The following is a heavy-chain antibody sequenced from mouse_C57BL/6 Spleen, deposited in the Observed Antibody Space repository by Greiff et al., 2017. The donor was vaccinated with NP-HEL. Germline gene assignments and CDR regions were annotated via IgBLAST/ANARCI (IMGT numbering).Heavy chain of an antibody. V-gene: IGHV1-55*01. D-gene: IGHD2-4*01. CDR3: AILPYEYDDYAMDY. CDR2: IYPGSGST. J-gene: IGHJ4*01. CDR1: GYTFTSYW. Sequence: QVKLQQPGAELVKPGASVKMSCKASGYTFTSYWITWVKQRPGQGLEWIGDIYPGSGSTNSNEKFKSKATLTVDTSSSTAYMQLSSLTSEDSAVYYCAILPYEYDDYAMDYWGQGTSVTVSS.